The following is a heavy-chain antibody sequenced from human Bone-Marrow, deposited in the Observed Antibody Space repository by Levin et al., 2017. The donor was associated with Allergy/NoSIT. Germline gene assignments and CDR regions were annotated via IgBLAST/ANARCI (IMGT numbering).Heavy chain of an antibody. Sequence: PGESLKISCKGSGFNFATYWVGWVRQMPGKGLEYMGIVYPGDSDTRYSPSFEGQVSISADKSTATAFLQWSGLKASDTAMYYCAAYSAGYSDNWEDVAGYWGQGTLVTVSS. V-gene: IGHV5-51*01. CDR3: AAYSAGYSDNWEDVAGY. CDR1: GFNFATYW. CDR2: VYPGDSDT. J-gene: IGHJ4*02. D-gene: IGHD1-1*01.